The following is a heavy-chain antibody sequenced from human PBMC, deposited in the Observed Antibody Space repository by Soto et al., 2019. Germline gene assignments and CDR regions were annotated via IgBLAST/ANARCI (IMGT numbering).Heavy chain of an antibody. CDR3: ARSSGDAIRHPNTYDY. Sequence: PGESLKISCKGSGYSFTSYWIGWVRRMPGKGLEWMGIIYPGDSDTRYSPSFQGQVTISADKSISTAYLQWSSLKASDTAMYYCARSSGDAIRHPNTYDYWGQGTLVTVSS. D-gene: IGHD2-21*02. J-gene: IGHJ4*02. CDR1: GYSFTSYW. V-gene: IGHV5-51*01. CDR2: IYPGDSDT.